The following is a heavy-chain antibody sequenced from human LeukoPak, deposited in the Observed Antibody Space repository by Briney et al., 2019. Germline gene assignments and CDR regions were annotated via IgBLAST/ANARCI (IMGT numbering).Heavy chain of an antibody. CDR1: GGSISSYY. V-gene: IGHV4-59*01. D-gene: IGHD3-22*01. J-gene: IGHJ2*01. CDR2: IYYSGST. Sequence: SETLSLTCTVSGGSISSYYWSWIRQPPGKGLEWIGYIYYSGSTNYNPSLKSRVTILVDTSKNQFSLKLSSVTAADTAVYYCARDAGDSSGYYLGWYFDLWGRGTLVTVSS. CDR3: ARDAGDSSGYYLGWYFDL.